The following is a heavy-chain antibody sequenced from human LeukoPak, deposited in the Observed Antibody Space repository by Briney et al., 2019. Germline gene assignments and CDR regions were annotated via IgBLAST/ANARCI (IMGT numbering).Heavy chain of an antibody. CDR2: IYYSGST. V-gene: IGHV4-59*01. Sequence: PSETLSLTCTVSGGSISSYYWSWIRQPPGKGLEWIGYIYYSGSTNYNPSLKSRVTISVDTSKNQFSLKLSSVTAADTAVYYCARVSRYYDSSGYSEAFDIWGQGTMVTVFS. D-gene: IGHD3-22*01. CDR3: ARVSRYYDSSGYSEAFDI. J-gene: IGHJ3*02. CDR1: GGSISSYY.